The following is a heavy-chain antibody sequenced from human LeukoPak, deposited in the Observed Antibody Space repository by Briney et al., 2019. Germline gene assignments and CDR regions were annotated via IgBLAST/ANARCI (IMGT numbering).Heavy chain of an antibody. CDR2: INHSGST. CDR1: GGSFSGYY. Sequence: SETQSLTCAVYGGSFSGYYWSWIRQPPGKGLEWIGEINHSGSTNYNPSLKSRVTISVDTSKNQFTLKLSSVTAADMAVYYCAREYVVVVAAGYYFDYWGPGTLVTVSS. V-gene: IGHV4-34*01. J-gene: IGHJ4*02. D-gene: IGHD2-15*01. CDR3: AREYVVVVAAGYYFDY.